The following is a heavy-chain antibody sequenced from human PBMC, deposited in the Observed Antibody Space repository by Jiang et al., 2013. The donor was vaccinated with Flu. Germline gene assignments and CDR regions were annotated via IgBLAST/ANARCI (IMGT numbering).Heavy chain of an antibody. CDR3: ARGHYDFWSGYLDYYYGMDV. Sequence: GPGLVKPSETLSLTCTVSGGSISSYYWSWIRQPPGKGLEWIGYIYYSGSTNYNPSLKSRVTISVDTSKNQFSLKLSSVTAADTAVYYCARGHYDFWSGYLDYYYGMDVWGQGTTVTVSS. J-gene: IGHJ6*02. D-gene: IGHD3-3*01. CDR1: GGSISSYY. CDR2: IYYSGST. V-gene: IGHV4-59*01.